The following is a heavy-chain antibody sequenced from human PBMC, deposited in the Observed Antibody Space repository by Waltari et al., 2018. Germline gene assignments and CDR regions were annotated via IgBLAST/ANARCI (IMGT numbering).Heavy chain of an antibody. J-gene: IGHJ4*02. CDR2: ISWDCCST. CDR1: GFTFDDYT. Sequence: VQLVESGGGVVQPGGSLRLSCAASGFTFDDYTMHWVRQAPGKGLEWVSLISWDCCSTYYADSVKGRFTISRDNSKNSLYLQMNSLRTEDTALYYCAKSRLGYCSGGSCYLDFWGQGTLVTVSS. CDR3: AKSRLGYCSGGSCYLDF. V-gene: IGHV3-43*01. D-gene: IGHD2-15*01.